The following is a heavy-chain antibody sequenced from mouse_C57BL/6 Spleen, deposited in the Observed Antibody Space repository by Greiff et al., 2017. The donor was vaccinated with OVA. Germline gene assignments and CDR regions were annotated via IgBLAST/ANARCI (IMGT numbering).Heavy chain of an antibody. D-gene: IGHD1-1*01. CDR3: ARRLRYGYFDV. CDR1: GYTFTDYY. CDR2: INPNNGGT. V-gene: IGHV1-26*01. Sequence: VQLQQSGPELVKPGASVKISCKASGYTFTDYYMNWVKQSHGKSLEWIGDINPNNGGTSYNQKFKGKATLTVDKSSSTAYMELRSLTSEDSAVYYCARRLRYGYFDVWGTGTTVTVSS. J-gene: IGHJ1*03.